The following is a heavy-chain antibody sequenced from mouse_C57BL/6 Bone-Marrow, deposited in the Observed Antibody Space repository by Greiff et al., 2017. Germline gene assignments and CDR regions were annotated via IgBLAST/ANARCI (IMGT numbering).Heavy chain of an antibody. CDR3: ARASPLYDGYPYAMDY. CDR1: GFSINSDCY. D-gene: IGHD2-3*01. V-gene: IGHV3-3*01. Sequence: EVQLQQSGPSLVRPSQTLSLTCTVTGFSINSDCYWIWIRQFPGNKLEYIGYTFYSGIPSYNPSLESRTYITRDTSKNQFSLKLSSVTTEDTATYYCARASPLYDGYPYAMDYWGQGTSVTVSS. J-gene: IGHJ4*01. CDR2: TFYSGIP.